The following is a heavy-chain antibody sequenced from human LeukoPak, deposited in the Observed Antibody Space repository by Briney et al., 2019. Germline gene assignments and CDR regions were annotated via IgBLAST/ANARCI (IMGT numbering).Heavy chain of an antibody. V-gene: IGHV5-51*01. J-gene: IGHJ6*02. D-gene: IGHD2-2*01. Sequence: GEPLKISCKGSGYSFTSYWIGWVRQMPGKGLEWMGIIYPGDSDTRYSPSFQGQVTISADKSISTAYLQWSSLKASDTAMYYCASNSCSSTSCYSYYYYGMDVWGQGTTVTVSS. CDR1: GYSFTSYW. CDR2: IYPGDSDT. CDR3: ASNSCSSTSCYSYYYYGMDV.